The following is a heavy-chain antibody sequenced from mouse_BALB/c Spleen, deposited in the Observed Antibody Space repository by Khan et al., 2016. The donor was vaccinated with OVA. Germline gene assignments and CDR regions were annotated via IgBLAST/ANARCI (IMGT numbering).Heavy chain of an antibody. J-gene: IGHJ2*01. D-gene: IGHD3-2*02. CDR2: IYPGNDNT. CDR1: GYIFTSYW. V-gene: IGHV1-76*01. CDR3: AREEALYYFDY. Sequence: VQLKQSGAELVRPGTSVKLSCKTSGYIFTSYWIHWVKQRSGQGLEWIARIYPGNDNTYYSEKFKDKATLTADKSSSTAYLQLSSLKSEDSAVFFCAREEALYYFDYWGQGTTLTVSS.